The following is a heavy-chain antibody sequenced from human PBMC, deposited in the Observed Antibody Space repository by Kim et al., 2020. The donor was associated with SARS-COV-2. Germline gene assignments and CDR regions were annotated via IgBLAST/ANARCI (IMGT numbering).Heavy chain of an antibody. Sequence: SETLSLTCTVSGGSISSSSYYWGWIRQPPGKGLEWIGSIYYSGSTYYNPSLKSRVTISVDTSKNQFSLKLSSVTAADTAVYYCASYIVVVPAVFDYWGQGTLVTVSS. CDR3: ASYIVVVPAVFDY. J-gene: IGHJ4*02. CDR2: IYYSGST. V-gene: IGHV4-39*01. CDR1: GGSISSSSYY. D-gene: IGHD2-2*01.